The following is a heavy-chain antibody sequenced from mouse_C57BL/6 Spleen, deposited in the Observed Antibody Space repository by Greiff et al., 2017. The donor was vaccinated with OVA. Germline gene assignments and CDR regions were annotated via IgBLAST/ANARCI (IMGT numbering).Heavy chain of an antibody. V-gene: IGHV1-52*01. J-gene: IGHJ2*01. D-gene: IGHD2-5*01. CDR2: IDPSDSET. CDR3: ARWDSNYAFDY. CDR1: GYTFTSYW. Sequence: QVHVKQPGAELVRPGSSVKLSCKASGYTFTSYWMHWVKQRPIQGLEWIGNIDPSDSETHYNQKFKDKATLTVDKSSSTAYMQLSSLTSEDSAVYYCARWDSNYAFDYWGQGTTLTVSS.